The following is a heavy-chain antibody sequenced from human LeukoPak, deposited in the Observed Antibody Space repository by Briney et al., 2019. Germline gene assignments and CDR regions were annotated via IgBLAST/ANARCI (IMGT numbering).Heavy chain of an antibody. J-gene: IGHJ4*02. CDR3: ARAYYDSSGYSSR. CDR1: GFTFSSYW. Sequence: PGGSLRLSCAASGFTFSSYWMSWVRQAPGKGLEWVSSISSSSSYIYYADSVKGRFTISRDNAKNSLYLQMNSLRAEDTAVYYCARAYYDSSGYSSRWGQGTLVTVSS. D-gene: IGHD3-22*01. CDR2: ISSSSSYI. V-gene: IGHV3-21*01.